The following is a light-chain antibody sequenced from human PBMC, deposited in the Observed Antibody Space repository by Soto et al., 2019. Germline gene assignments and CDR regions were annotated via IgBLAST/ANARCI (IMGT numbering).Light chain of an antibody. CDR3: QQFKDYVWT. CDR2: DAS. J-gene: IGKJ1*01. CDR1: QSIERY. Sequence: DIQMTQSPSTLSASVGDRVTITCRASQSIERYMAWYQQKPGRAPSLIIYDASTLERGVPSRFSGSGSGTEFTLIISNLQPDDFATYYCQQFKDYVWTFGQGTKVDI. V-gene: IGKV1-5*01.